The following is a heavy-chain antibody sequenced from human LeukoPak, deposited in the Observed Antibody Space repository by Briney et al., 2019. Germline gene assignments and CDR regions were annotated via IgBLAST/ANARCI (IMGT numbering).Heavy chain of an antibody. CDR2: ISWNSGSI. Sequence: GGSLRLSCAASGFTFDDYAMHWVRQAPGKGLEWVSGISWNSGSIGYADSVKGRFTISRDNAKNSLYLQMNSLRDEDTAVYYCAKARIAAAGTGAFDVWGQGTMVTVSS. V-gene: IGHV3-9*01. J-gene: IGHJ3*01. CDR1: GFTFDDYA. D-gene: IGHD6-13*01. CDR3: AKARIAAAGTGAFDV.